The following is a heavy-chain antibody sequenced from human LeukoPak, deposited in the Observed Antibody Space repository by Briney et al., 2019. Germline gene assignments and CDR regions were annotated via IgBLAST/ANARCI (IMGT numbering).Heavy chain of an antibody. CDR1: GGSISSYY. J-gene: IGHJ4*02. V-gene: IGHV4-59*01. CDR2: IYYSGST. D-gene: IGHD3-22*01. CDR3: ARGYYDSSVVPPDY. Sequence: SKTLSLTCTVSGGSISSYYWSWIRQPPGKGLEWIGYIYYSGSTNYNPSLKSRVTISVDTSKNQFSLKLSSVAAADTAVYYCARGYYDSSVVPPDYWGQGTLVTVSS.